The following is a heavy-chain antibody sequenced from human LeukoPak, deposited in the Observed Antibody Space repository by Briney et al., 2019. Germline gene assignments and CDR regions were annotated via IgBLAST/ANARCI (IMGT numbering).Heavy chain of an antibody. CDR1: GFTFSSYG. CDR3: AKDRSWIQLWLYYFDY. D-gene: IGHD5-18*01. CDR2: ISGSGGST. V-gene: IGHV3-23*01. J-gene: IGHJ4*02. Sequence: GGSLRLSCAASGFTFSSYGMSWVRQAPGKGLEWVSAISGSGGSTYYADSVKGRFTISRDNSKNTLYLQMNSLRAEDTAVYYCAKDRSWIQLWLYYFDYWGQGTLVTVSS.